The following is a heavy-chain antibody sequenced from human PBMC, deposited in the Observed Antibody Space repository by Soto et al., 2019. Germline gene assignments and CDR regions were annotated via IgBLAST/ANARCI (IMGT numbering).Heavy chain of an antibody. CDR3: ANSFGSGSYPFDS. Sequence: EVQLVESGGALVQLGRSLRPSCAASGFTFINYPMHGFQQAPGKGLEWVSLITWNSGSLSYADSVKGRFTIARDNAKNSLYLDMNSLRPEDTALYYCANSFGSGSYPFDSWGQGTLVTVSS. V-gene: IGHV3-9*01. CDR2: ITWNSGSL. D-gene: IGHD3-10*01. CDR1: GFTFINYP. J-gene: IGHJ4*02.